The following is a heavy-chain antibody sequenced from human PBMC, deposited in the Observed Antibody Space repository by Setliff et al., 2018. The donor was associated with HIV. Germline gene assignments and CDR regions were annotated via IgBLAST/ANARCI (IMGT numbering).Heavy chain of an antibody. D-gene: IGHD3-16*02. J-gene: IGHJ5*02. CDR2: INTGNGNT. CDR1: GYSFTSHS. CDR3: ARDRVPKRGHSYREPDFDP. V-gene: IGHV1-3*04. Sequence: ASVKVSCKASGYSFTSHSMHWVRQAPGQRLEWMGWINTGNGNTKYSQRFQDRVTITRDTSANTGYLEVTGLRFEDTAVYYCARDRVPKRGHSYREPDFDPWGQGTLVTVSS.